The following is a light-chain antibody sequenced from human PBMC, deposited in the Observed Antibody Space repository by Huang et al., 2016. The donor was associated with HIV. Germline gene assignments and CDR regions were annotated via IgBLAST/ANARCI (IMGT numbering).Light chain of an antibody. CDR2: ASS. CDR1: QGISNS. J-gene: IGKJ5*01. Sequence: DIQMTQSPSSLSVSVGDRVTITFRASQGISNSLAWYQQKPGKAPKLLLYASSRLTSGVPSRFSGSGSGTDYTLTISSLQPEDFATYYCQQYYSTPPITFGRGTRLEIK. V-gene: IGKV1-NL1*01. CDR3: QQYYSTPPIT.